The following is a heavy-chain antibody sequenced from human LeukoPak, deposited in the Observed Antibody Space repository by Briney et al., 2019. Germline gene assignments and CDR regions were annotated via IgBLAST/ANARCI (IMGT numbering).Heavy chain of an antibody. CDR2: IYTSGST. D-gene: IGHD6-13*01. J-gene: IGHJ6*03. CDR1: GGSISSYY. V-gene: IGHV4-4*09. CDR3: ARLGSSSWYASYYYYYMDV. Sequence: SETLSLTCTVSGGSISSYYWSWIRQPPGKGLEWIGYIYTSGSTNYNPSLKSRVTISVDTSKNQFSLKLSSVTAADTAVYYCARLGSSSWYASYYYYYMDVWGKGTTVTVSS.